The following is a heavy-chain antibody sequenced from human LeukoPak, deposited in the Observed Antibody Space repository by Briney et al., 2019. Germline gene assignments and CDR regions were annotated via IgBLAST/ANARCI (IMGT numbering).Heavy chain of an antibody. J-gene: IGHJ5*02. CDR1: GYTFTSYD. CDR3: ARGRVRSSSILYWFDP. Sequence: ASVKVSCKASGYTFTSYDINWVRQAPGQGGERMGWMNPNSGNTGYAQKFQPRVTMTRTTSITTAYMELSSLRSEDTAVYYCARGRVRSSSILYWFDPWGQGTLVTVSS. V-gene: IGHV1-8*01. CDR2: MNPNSGNT. D-gene: IGHD6-6*01.